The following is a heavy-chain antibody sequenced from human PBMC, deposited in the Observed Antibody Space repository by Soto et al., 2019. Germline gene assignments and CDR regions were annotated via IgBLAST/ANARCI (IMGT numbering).Heavy chain of an antibody. CDR2: ISRSGTTI. D-gene: IGHD4-17*01. J-gene: IGHJ4*02. V-gene: IGHV3-11*01. CDR1: AFTFSDYY. Sequence: QVQLVESGGGLVKPGGSLRLACAASAFTFSDYYRSWIRQAPGKGLEWVSYISRSGTTIYDADSVKGRFTISRDNAKNSLFLQMNSLRADDTAVYYCAMNKGRYGDYVGYWGQGTLVTVSS. CDR3: AMNKGRYGDYVGY.